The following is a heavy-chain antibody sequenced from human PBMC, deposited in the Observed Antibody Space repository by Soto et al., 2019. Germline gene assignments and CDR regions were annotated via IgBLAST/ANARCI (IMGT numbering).Heavy chain of an antibody. Sequence: ASVKVSCKASGYTFTSYGISWVRQAPGQGLEWMGWISAYNGNTNYAQKLQGRVTMTTDTSTSTAYMELRSLRSDDTAVYYCAGGRKDFWSGYPSYYMDVWGKGTTVTVSS. CDR1: GYTFTSYG. V-gene: IGHV1-18*01. D-gene: IGHD3-3*01. CDR2: ISAYNGNT. CDR3: AGGRKDFWSGYPSYYMDV. J-gene: IGHJ6*03.